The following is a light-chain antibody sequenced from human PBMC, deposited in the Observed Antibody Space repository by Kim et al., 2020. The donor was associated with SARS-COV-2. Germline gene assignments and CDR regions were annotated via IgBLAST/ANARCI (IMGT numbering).Light chain of an antibody. Sequence: QIVRISVTARGTTIGNNLVSSYPHTPGPAPTLLLSDNNERPSGIPDRFSGSKSGTSDTLGIPGLQTGDEADYYCGAWDSSLDALVFGGGTQLTVL. CDR2: DNN. V-gene: IGLV1-51*01. CDR3: GAWDSSLDALV. J-gene: IGLJ2*01. CDR1: GTTIGNNL.